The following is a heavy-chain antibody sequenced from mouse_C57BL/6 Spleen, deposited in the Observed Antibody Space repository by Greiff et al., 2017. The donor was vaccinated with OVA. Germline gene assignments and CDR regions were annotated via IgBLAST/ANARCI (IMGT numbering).Heavy chain of an antibody. V-gene: IGHV1-50*01. D-gene: IGHD2-4*01. CDR1: GYTFTSYW. CDR2: IDPSDSYT. CDR3: ARKDDSPVDW. J-gene: IGHJ2*01. Sequence: QVQLQQPGAELVKPGASVKLSCKASGYTFTSYWMQWVKQRPGQGLEWIGEIDPSDSYTNYNQKFKGKATLTVDTSSSTAYMQLSSLTSEDSAVYYCARKDDSPVDWWGQGTTLTVSS.